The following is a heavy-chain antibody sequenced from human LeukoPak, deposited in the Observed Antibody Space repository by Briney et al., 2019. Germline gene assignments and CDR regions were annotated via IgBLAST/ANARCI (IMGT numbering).Heavy chain of an antibody. CDR1: GFTFSSYS. Sequence: PGGSLRLSCAASGFTFSSYSMNWVRQAPGKGLEWVSSISSSSSYIYYADSVKGRFTISRDNAKNSLYLQMNSLRAEDTAVYYCARVEYYYDSSGYPLDYWGQGTLVTVSS. J-gene: IGHJ4*02. V-gene: IGHV3-21*01. CDR3: ARVEYYYDSSGYPLDY. D-gene: IGHD3-22*01. CDR2: ISSSSSYI.